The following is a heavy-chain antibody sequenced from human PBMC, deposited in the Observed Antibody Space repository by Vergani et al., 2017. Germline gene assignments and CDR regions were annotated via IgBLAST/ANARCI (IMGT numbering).Heavy chain of an antibody. Sequence: QMQLQESGPGLVKASETLSLTCTVSGDSIISRSYYWGWIRQPPGKGLEWIGSIYNSGNGDSSSSLKSRVTISADKSKNQFSLRLTSVTAADTAVYYCASGKYYSXSTSHFRGRYFDVWGRGTLVTVPS. J-gene: IGHJ2*01. CDR3: ASGKYYSXSTSHFRGRYFDV. V-gene: IGHV4-39*01. D-gene: IGHD3-16*01. CDR1: GDSIISRSYY. CDR2: IYNSGNG.